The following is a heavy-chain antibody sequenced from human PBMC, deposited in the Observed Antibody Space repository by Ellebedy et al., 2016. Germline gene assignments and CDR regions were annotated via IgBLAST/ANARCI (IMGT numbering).Heavy chain of an antibody. CDR3: PKDREVGSHYYFDT. Sequence: GGSLRLSCAASGFTFSGFAMSWVRQAPGKGLDWVAVISYGGGAQFYGDSVRGRFTISRDNSKNTLYLQMSSLRAEDTAIYYCPKDREVGSHYYFDTWGQGTLVTVSS. CDR1: GFTFSGFA. J-gene: IGHJ4*02. CDR2: ISYGGGAQ. D-gene: IGHD3-10*01. V-gene: IGHV3-30*18.